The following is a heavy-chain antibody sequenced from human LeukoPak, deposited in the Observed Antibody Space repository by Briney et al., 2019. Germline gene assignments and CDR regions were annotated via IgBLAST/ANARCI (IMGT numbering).Heavy chain of an antibody. CDR3: ARSQSGYSSGWCDY. CDR1: GGTFSSYA. J-gene: IGHJ4*02. CDR2: IIPILGIA. V-gene: IGHV1-69*04. D-gene: IGHD6-19*01. Sequence: SSVKVSCKASGGTFSSYAISWVRQAPGQGLEWMGRIIPILGIANYAQKFQGRVTITADKSTSTAYMELSSLRSEDTAVYYCARSQSGYSSGWCDYWGQGTLVTVSS.